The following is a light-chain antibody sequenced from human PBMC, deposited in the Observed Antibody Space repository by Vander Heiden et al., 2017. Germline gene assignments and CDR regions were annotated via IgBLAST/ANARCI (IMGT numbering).Light chain of an antibody. CDR1: QNISSY. J-gene: IGKJ2*01. Sequence: IQMTQSPSSLSASVGDRVSITCRASQNISSYLNWYHHKPGKAPKLLIYAASTLHSGVPSRFSGSGSGTDFTLTISSLQPEDFATYYCQQTYSTPRTFGQGTKLEIK. CDR3: QQTYSTPRT. V-gene: IGKV1-39*01. CDR2: AAS.